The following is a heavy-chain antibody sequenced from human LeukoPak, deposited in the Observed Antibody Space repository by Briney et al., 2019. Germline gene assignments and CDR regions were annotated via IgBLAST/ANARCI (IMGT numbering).Heavy chain of an antibody. CDR2: IKQDGSEK. CDR3: ARGGIVGATILGFDY. V-gene: IGHV3-7*01. CDR1: GFTFSSHW. D-gene: IGHD1-26*01. J-gene: IGHJ4*02. Sequence: GGSLRPSCATSGFTFSSHWMSWVRQAPGKGLEWVANIKQDGSEKYYVDSVKGRFTISRDNAKNSLYLQMNSLRAEDTAVYYCARGGIVGATILGFDYWGQGTLVTVSS.